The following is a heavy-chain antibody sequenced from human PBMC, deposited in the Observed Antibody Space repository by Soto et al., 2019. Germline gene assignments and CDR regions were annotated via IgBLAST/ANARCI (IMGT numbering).Heavy chain of an antibody. V-gene: IGHV3-23*01. Sequence: GGSLRLSCAASGFSFSEYSMTWVRQAPGKGLQWVSAISGDTATTHYADSVKGRFTISRDNSRDTLYLQMNSLRVEDTAIYYCANPLKQWLLDGSGVNVSGQGTTVTVSS. J-gene: IGHJ6*02. CDR1: GFSFSEYS. D-gene: IGHD6-19*01. CDR3: ANPLKQWLLDGSGVNV. CDR2: ISGDTATT.